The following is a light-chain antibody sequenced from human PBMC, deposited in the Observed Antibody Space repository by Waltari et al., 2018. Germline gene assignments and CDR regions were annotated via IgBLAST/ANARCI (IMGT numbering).Light chain of an antibody. V-gene: IGKV1-33*01. Sequence: DIQMTQSPSSLSASVGDRVTIPCQASQDTTNNLNWYQQKPGQAPNLLIYEASTLHTGVPSMFRGRGYGTDFTLIISRLQPEDVATYYCQHFENLPLTFGGGTKVEIK. CDR2: EAS. CDR1: QDTTNN. CDR3: QHFENLPLT. J-gene: IGKJ4*01.